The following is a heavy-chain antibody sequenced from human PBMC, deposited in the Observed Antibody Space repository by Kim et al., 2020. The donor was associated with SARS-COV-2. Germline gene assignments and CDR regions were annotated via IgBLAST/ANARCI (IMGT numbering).Heavy chain of an antibody. J-gene: IGHJ5*02. D-gene: IGHD5-18*01. CDR3: AKELLYSYGWYNWFDP. Sequence: GGSMRLSCAASGFTFSSYAMSWVRQAPGKGLEWVSAISGSGGSTYYADSVKGRFTISRDNSKNTLYLQMNSLRAEDTAVYYCAKELLYSYGWYNWFDPWGQGTLVTVSS. CDR2: ISGSGGST. CDR1: GFTFSSYA. V-gene: IGHV3-23*01.